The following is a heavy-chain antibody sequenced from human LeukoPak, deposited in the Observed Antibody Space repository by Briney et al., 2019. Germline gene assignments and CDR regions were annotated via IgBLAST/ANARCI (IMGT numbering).Heavy chain of an antibody. V-gene: IGHV3-9*03. CDR2: ISWNSGSI. CDR1: GFTFDDYA. D-gene: IGHD6-19*01. CDR3: AKDGGSGLDY. Sequence: GGSLRLSCAASGFTFDDYAMHWVRQAPGRGLEWVSGISWNSGSIGYADSVKGRFTISRDNAKNSLYLQMNSLRAEDMALYYCAKDGGSGLDYWGQGTLVTVSS. J-gene: IGHJ4*02.